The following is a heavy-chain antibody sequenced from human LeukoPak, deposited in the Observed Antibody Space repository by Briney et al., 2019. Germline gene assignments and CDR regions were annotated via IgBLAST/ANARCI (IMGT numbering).Heavy chain of an antibody. Sequence: ASVKVSCKASGYTFTSYYMHWVRQAPGQGLEWMGIIIPSGGSTSYAQKFQSRVTMTRDTSTSTVYMELSSLRSEDTAVYYCARAGLAAAGTLDYWGQGTLVTVSS. CDR2: IIPSGGST. D-gene: IGHD6-13*01. CDR3: ARAGLAAAGTLDY. V-gene: IGHV1-46*01. J-gene: IGHJ4*02. CDR1: GYTFTSYY.